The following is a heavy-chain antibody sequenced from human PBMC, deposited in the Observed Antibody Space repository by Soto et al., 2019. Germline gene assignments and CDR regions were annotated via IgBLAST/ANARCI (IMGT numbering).Heavy chain of an antibody. CDR2: TYHRGST. J-gene: IGHJ4*02. Sequence: SETVSLTCSVSGVSISSYFWSWIRQAPGGGLEWIGYTYHRGSTNYSPSLKSRVAISLDTSENQFSLKVNSVTAADTAVYYCARIGGYHGPLDYWGQGTPVTVS. CDR3: ARIGGYHGPLDY. CDR1: GVSISSYF. D-gene: IGHD6-25*01. V-gene: IGHV4-59*01.